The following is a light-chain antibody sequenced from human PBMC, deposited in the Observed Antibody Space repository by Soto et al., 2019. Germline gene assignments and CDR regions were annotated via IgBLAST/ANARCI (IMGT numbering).Light chain of an antibody. CDR3: GTWDSSLSAEV. CDR2: ENN. J-gene: IGLJ3*02. CDR1: SSNIGNKY. V-gene: IGLV1-51*02. Sequence: QSVLTQPPSVSAAPGQKVTISCSGSSSNIGNKYVSWYQQLPGTAPKLLIYENNKRPSGIPDRFSGSKSGTSATLGITGLQTGDEADYYCGTWDSSLSAEVFGGGTKVTVL.